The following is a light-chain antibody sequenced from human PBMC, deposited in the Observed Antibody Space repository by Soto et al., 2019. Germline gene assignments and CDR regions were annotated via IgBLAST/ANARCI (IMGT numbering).Light chain of an antibody. Sequence: DIQLTQSPSFLSASVGDRVTITCRASQAISSCLVWYQQKPGKAPKVLIYGASTWQSGVPSRFSGSGSGTEVTLTISSLQPEDFATYCCQQLNTFPRTFGQGTRLDIK. V-gene: IGKV1-9*01. CDR2: GAS. CDR3: QQLNTFPRT. CDR1: QAISSC. J-gene: IGKJ5*01.